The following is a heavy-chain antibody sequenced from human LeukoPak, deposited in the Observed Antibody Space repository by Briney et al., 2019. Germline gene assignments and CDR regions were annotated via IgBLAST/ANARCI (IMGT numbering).Heavy chain of an antibody. CDR1: GFTFSSYG. CDR2: IRYDGSNK. V-gene: IGHV3-30*02. Sequence: GGSLRLPCAASGFTFSSYGMHWVRQAPGKGLERVAFIRYDGSNKYYADSVKGRFTISRDNSKNTLYLQMNSLRAEDTAVYYCAKPPGYRTGDDYWGQGTLVTVSS. D-gene: IGHD6-13*01. CDR3: AKPPGYRTGDDY. J-gene: IGHJ4*02.